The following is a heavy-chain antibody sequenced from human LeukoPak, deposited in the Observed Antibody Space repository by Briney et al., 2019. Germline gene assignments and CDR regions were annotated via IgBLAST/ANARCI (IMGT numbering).Heavy chain of an antibody. CDR3: AILDGYNRDDAFDI. Sequence: SETLSLTCTVSGGSISTSNYYWSWIRQPPGKGLEWIGEINHSGSTNYNPSLKSRVTISVDTSKNQFSLKLSSVTAADTAVYYCAILDGYNRDDAFDIWGQGTMVTVSS. CDR2: INHSGST. CDR1: GGSISTSNYY. V-gene: IGHV4-39*07. J-gene: IGHJ3*02. D-gene: IGHD5-24*01.